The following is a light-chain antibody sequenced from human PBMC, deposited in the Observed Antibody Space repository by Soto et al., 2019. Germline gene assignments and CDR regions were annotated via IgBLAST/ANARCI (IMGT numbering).Light chain of an antibody. Sequence: EIVMTQSPATLSVSPGERATLSCRASQSVSSNLAWYQQKPGQAPRLLIYGASTTATGIPARFSGSGSGTEFTLTISSLQSEDFAVYYCQQYKNWPPAYTFGQGTKLEIK. CDR2: GAS. V-gene: IGKV3-15*01. J-gene: IGKJ2*01. CDR3: QQYKNWPPAYT. CDR1: QSVSSN.